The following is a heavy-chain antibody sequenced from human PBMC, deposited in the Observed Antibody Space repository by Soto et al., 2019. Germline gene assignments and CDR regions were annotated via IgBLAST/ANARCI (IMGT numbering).Heavy chain of an antibody. Sequence: SETLSLTCTVSGGSIISYSWSWIRQPPGKGLEWIGNIHYNGNTKYSPSLKSRVTMSVDMSKNHFSLKLISVTTADTAVYFCAREGNLGRWIQPLDSWGQGTLVTVSS. CDR3: AREGNLGRWIQPLDS. CDR2: IHYNGNT. J-gene: IGHJ4*02. D-gene: IGHD2-2*03. V-gene: IGHV4-59*01. CDR1: GGSIISYS.